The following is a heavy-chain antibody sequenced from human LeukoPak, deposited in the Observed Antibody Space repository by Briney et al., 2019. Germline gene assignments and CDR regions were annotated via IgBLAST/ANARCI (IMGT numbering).Heavy chain of an antibody. D-gene: IGHD3-16*01. J-gene: IGHJ4*02. Sequence: SETLSLTCTVYGGSFSGYYWSWIRQPPGKGLEWIGEINHSGSTNYNPSLKCRVTISIDTSKNQFSLKLSSVTAADTAVYYCARRPTGGLDYWGQGTLVTVSS. CDR3: ARRPTGGLDY. CDR1: GGSFSGYY. CDR2: INHSGST. V-gene: IGHV4-34*01.